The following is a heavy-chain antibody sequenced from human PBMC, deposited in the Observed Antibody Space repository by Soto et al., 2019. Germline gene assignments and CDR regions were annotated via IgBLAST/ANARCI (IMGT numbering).Heavy chain of an antibody. V-gene: IGHV2-70*01. CDR1: GFSLRTSGMC. J-gene: IGHJ4*02. Sequence: SGPTLVNPTQTLTLTCTFSGFSLRTSGMCVSWIRQPPGKALGWLALVDWDDDKYYNTSLRTRLTISRDTSKNQVILTMTNMDPVDTATYYCARRAAYSRSYFFDYWGQGSLVTVSS. CDR3: ARRAAYSRSYFFDY. D-gene: IGHD6-13*01. CDR2: VDWDDDK.